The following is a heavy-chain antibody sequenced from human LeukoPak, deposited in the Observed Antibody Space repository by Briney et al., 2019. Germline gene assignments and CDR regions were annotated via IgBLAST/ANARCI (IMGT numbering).Heavy chain of an antibody. Sequence: GGSLRLSCAASGFTFSDYWMTWVRQAPGKGLEWVANIKQDGSETYYVDSVKGRFTISRDNAKNSLYLQMNSLRAEDTAAYYCARSAWLADWGQGTLVTVSS. CDR3: ARSAWLAD. CDR2: IKQDGSET. V-gene: IGHV3-7*01. D-gene: IGHD5-12*01. J-gene: IGHJ4*02. CDR1: GFTFSDYW.